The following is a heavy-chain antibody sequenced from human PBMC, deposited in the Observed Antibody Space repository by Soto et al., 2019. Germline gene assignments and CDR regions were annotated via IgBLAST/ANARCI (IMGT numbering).Heavy chain of an antibody. CDR1: GCSFTSYW. CDR2: IYPGDSDT. J-gene: IGHJ6*02. V-gene: IGHV5-51*01. CDR3: ARHSSSSSKPYYYYGMDV. D-gene: IGHD6-6*01. Sequence: PGESLKISCKGSGCSFTSYWIGWVRQMPGKGLEWMGIIYPGDSDTRCSPSFQGQVTISADKSISTAYLQWSSLKASDTAMYYCARHSSSSSKPYYYYGMDVWGQGTTVTVSS.